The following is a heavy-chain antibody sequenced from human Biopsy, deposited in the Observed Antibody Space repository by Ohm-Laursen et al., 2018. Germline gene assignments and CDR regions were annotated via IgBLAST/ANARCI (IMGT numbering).Heavy chain of an antibody. D-gene: IGHD3-16*01. Sequence: SLRLSCAASGFTFDDYAMHWVRQAPGKGLEWASAISWNSGTIAYAGSVRGRFTISRDNAKNSLYLQMNNLTSEDTALYYCVRSLRNYDFLDSWGQGTLVSVPS. J-gene: IGHJ4*02. CDR2: ISWNSGTI. V-gene: IGHV3-9*01. CDR3: VRSLRNYDFLDS. CDR1: GFTFDDYA.